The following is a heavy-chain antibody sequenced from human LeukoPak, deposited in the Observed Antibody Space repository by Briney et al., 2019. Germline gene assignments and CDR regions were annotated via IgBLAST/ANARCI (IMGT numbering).Heavy chain of an antibody. J-gene: IGHJ4*02. CDR1: GFTFSNYW. CDR2: THGSEK. Sequence: PGGSLRLSCAASGFTFSNYWMSWVRQAPGKGLEWVANTHGSEKYYVDSVKGRFTISRDNAKNSLYLQMNSLRAEDTVVYYCARETPYGSLTFDYWGQGTLVTVSS. V-gene: IGHV3-7*03. CDR3: ARETPYGSLTFDY. D-gene: IGHD3-10*01.